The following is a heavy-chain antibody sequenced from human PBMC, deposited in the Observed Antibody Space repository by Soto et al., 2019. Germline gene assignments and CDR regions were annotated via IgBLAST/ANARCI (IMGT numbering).Heavy chain of an antibody. V-gene: IGHV3-48*01. CDR3: AKEGRLLWFGASPYYFDY. D-gene: IGHD3-10*01. CDR1: GFTFSSYS. CDR2: ISSSSSTI. Sequence: GGSLRLSCAASGFTFSSYSMNWVRQAPGKGLEWVSYISSSSSTIYYADSVKGRFTISRDNAKNTLYLQMNSLRAEDTAVYYCAKEGRLLWFGASPYYFDYWGQGTLVTVSS. J-gene: IGHJ4*02.